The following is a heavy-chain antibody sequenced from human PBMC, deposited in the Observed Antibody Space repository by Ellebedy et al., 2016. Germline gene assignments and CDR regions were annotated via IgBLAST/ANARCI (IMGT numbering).Heavy chain of an antibody. CDR1: GGTFSSYA. Sequence: SVKVSCXASGGTFSSYAISWVRQAPGQGLEWMGGIIPIFGTANYAQKFQGRVTITADESTSTAYMELSSLRSEDTAVYYCARGRRGVGATPFDYWGQGTLVTVSS. CDR3: ARGRRGVGATPFDY. V-gene: IGHV1-69*13. J-gene: IGHJ4*02. CDR2: IIPIFGTA. D-gene: IGHD1-26*01.